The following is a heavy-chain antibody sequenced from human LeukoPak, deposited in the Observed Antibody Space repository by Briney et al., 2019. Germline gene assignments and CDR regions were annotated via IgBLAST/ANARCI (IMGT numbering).Heavy chain of an antibody. D-gene: IGHD2/OR15-2a*01. V-gene: IGHV5-51*01. CDR3: ARPILVGINLGYYFDS. Sequence: GESLKISCKGSGYSFTYNWIAWVRQMPGKGLEWMGIIQPGDSDIKYNPSFEGQVTISADKSIKTAYLQWRSLKASDTAIYFCARPILVGINLGYYFDSWGQGTLVIVSS. J-gene: IGHJ4*02. CDR1: GYSFTYNW. CDR2: IQPGDSDI.